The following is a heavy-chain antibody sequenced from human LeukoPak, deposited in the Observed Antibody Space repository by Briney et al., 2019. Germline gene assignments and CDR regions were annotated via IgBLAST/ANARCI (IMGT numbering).Heavy chain of an antibody. Sequence: GGSLRLSCAASGFTFSSYWMSWVRQAPGKGLEWVANIKQDGSGKYYVDSVKGRFTISRDNAKNSLYLQMNSLRAEDTAVYYCARVMYSSSWYGDAFDIWGQGTMVTVSS. CDR2: IKQDGSGK. CDR1: GFTFSSYW. J-gene: IGHJ3*02. D-gene: IGHD6-13*01. V-gene: IGHV3-7*01. CDR3: ARVMYSSSWYGDAFDI.